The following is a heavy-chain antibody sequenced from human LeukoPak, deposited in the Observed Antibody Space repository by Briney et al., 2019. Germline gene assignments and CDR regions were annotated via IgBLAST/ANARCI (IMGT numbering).Heavy chain of an antibody. V-gene: IGHV1-2*06. CDR1: GYTFTSCY. CDR2: INPNSGDT. CDR3: ATHINWNYAGILDY. J-gene: IGHJ4*02. Sequence: ASVKVSCKASGYTFTSCYIHWVRQAPGQGLEWMGRINPNSGDTKFAQKFQGRVTMSRDTSLSTAYMELSRLTSDDTAVYFCATHINWNYAGILDYWGQGALVTVSS. D-gene: IGHD1-7*01.